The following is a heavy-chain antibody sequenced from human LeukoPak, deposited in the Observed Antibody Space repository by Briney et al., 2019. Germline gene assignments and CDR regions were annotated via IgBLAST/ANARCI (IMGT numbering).Heavy chain of an antibody. V-gene: IGHV4-34*01. D-gene: IGHD5-18*01. J-gene: IGHJ5*02. CDR2: ISHGGST. Sequence: SETLSLTCAVDGGSFSDYFWTWIRQSPGKGLEWIGEISHGGSTNYNPSLKSRVTISVDTSKNQFSLKLSSVTAADTAVYYCARERIQLNWFDPWGQGTLVTVSS. CDR3: ARERIQLNWFDP. CDR1: GGSFSDYF.